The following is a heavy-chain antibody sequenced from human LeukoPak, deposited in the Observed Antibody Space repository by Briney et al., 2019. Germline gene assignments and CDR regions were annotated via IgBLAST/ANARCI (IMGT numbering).Heavy chain of an antibody. CDR3: ARERYFDWFYDY. V-gene: IGHV4-59*01. D-gene: IGHD3-9*01. CDR2: IYYSGST. J-gene: IGHJ4*02. Sequence: PSETLSLTCTVSGGSISSYYWSWIRQPPGKGLEWIGYIYYSGSTNYNPSLKSRVTISEDTSKNQFSLKLSSVTAADTAVYYCARERYFDWFYDYWGQGTLVTVSS. CDR1: GGSISSYY.